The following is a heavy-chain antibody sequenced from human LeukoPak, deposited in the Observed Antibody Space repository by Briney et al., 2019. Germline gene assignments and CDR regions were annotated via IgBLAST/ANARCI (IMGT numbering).Heavy chain of an antibody. Sequence: ASVKVSCKASVGTFSSYAISWVRQAPGQGLEWMGGIIPIFGTANYAQKFQGRVTITADESTSTAYMELSSLRAEDTAVYYCARGYCSSTSCYAGWFDPWGQGTLVTVSS. CDR2: IIPIFGTA. V-gene: IGHV1-69*13. CDR1: VGTFSSYA. J-gene: IGHJ5*02. D-gene: IGHD2-2*01. CDR3: ARGYCSSTSCYAGWFDP.